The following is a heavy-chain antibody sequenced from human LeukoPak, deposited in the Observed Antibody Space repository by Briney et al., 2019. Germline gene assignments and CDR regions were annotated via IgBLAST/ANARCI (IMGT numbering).Heavy chain of an antibody. J-gene: IGHJ3*02. V-gene: IGHV3-30*02. D-gene: IGHD6-19*01. CDR3: AKNLPPYISGWYSSAFDI. Sequence: PGGSLRLSCTASGFTFSNYGMNWVRQAPGKGLEWVAFIRYDGSNKYYADSVKGRFTISRDNSKDTLYLQMNSLRVEDTAVYYCAKNLPPYISGWYSSAFDIWGQGTMVTVSS. CDR2: IRYDGSNK. CDR1: GFTFSNYG.